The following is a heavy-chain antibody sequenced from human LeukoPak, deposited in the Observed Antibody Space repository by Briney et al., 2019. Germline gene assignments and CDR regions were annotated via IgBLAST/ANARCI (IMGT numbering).Heavy chain of an antibody. D-gene: IGHD6-13*01. CDR2: IRYDGSNK. J-gene: IGHJ4*02. V-gene: IGHV3-30*02. Sequence: GGSLRLSCAASGFTFSSYGMHWVRQAPGKGLEWVAFIRYDGSNKYYADSVKGRFTISRDNAKNSLHLQMNSLRDGDTAVYYCTRDRAFGGSTWRALDYWGQGTLVTVSS. CDR3: TRDRAFGGSTWRALDY. CDR1: GFTFSSYG.